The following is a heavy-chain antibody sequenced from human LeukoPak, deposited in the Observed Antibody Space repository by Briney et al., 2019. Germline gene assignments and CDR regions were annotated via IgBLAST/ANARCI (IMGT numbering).Heavy chain of an antibody. Sequence: GGSLRLSCDTSGFILNDYWIHWVRQAPGKGLFWVAGVRGDGTKTVYADSVKGRFTVSRDNAKDALFLQMNSLRAEDTAVYYCARDRSDYWGQGTLVTVSS. V-gene: IGHV3-74*01. CDR2: VRGDGTKT. CDR1: GFILNDYW. J-gene: IGHJ4*02. CDR3: ARDRSDY.